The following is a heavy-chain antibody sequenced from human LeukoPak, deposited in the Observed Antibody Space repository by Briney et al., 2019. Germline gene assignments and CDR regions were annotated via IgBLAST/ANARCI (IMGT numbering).Heavy chain of an antibody. CDR2: IKQDGSEK. CDR3: AGGYYAGY. CDR1: GFTFSNSW. J-gene: IGHJ4*02. D-gene: IGHD2-2*01. Sequence: GGSLRLSCAASGFTFSNSWMNWVRQAPGKGLEWVANIKQDGSEKYYVDSVKGRFTISRDNSKNSLYLQMDSLRAEDTALYYCAGGYYAGYWGQGTQVTVSS. V-gene: IGHV3-7*04.